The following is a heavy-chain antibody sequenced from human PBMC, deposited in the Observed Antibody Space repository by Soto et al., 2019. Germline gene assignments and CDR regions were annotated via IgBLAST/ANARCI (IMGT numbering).Heavy chain of an antibody. D-gene: IGHD3-10*01. J-gene: IGHJ5*02. CDR2: IYYSGST. Sequence: SETLSLTCTVSGGSISSYYWSWIRQPPAKGLEWIGYIYYSGSTNYNPSLKSRVTISVDTSKNQFSLKLSSVTAADTAVYYRAREGITMVRGVIDNWFDPRGQGTLVTVSS. CDR1: GGSISSYY. CDR3: AREGITMVRGVIDNWFDP. V-gene: IGHV4-59*01.